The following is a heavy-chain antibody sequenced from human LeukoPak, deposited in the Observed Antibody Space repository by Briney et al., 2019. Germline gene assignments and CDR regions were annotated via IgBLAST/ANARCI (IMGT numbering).Heavy chain of an antibody. D-gene: IGHD6-19*01. CDR3: ARAKWLADAFDI. J-gene: IGHJ3*02. Sequence: SVKVSCKASGGTFSSYAISWVRQAPGQGLEWMGRIIPILGIANYAQKFQGRVTITADKSTSTAYMELSSLRSEDTAVYYCARAKWLADAFDIWGQGTMVTVSS. CDR1: GGTFSSYA. V-gene: IGHV1-69*04. CDR2: IIPILGIA.